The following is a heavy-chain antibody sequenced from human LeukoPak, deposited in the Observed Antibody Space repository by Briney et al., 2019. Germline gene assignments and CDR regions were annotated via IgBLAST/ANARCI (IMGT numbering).Heavy chain of an antibody. Sequence: GEPLKISCNGSGYSFTTYWIGWVRQMPGKGLEWMGIIYPDDSDTRYSPSFQGQVTISAYKSIRTAYLQWSSLKASATAIHHYMRPDYDFWSGYQNWYFDLWGRGTLVTVSS. J-gene: IGHJ2*01. V-gene: IGHV5-51*01. D-gene: IGHD3-3*01. CDR2: IYPDDSDT. CDR1: GYSFTTYW. CDR3: MRPDYDFWSGYQNWYFDL.